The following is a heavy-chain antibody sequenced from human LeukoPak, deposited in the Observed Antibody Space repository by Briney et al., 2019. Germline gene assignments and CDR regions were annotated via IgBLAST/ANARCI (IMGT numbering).Heavy chain of an antibody. CDR1: GFTVSSNY. D-gene: IGHD4-17*01. CDR2: LYSGGST. V-gene: IGHV3-53*01. J-gene: IGHJ4*02. CDR3: AREAVTRNYFDY. Sequence: GGSLRLSCAASGFTVSSNYMNWVRQAPGKGLEWVSVLYSGGSTYYADSVKGRFTISRDNSKNTLYLQLNRLRAENTAVYYCAREAVTRNYFDYWGQGTLVTVSS.